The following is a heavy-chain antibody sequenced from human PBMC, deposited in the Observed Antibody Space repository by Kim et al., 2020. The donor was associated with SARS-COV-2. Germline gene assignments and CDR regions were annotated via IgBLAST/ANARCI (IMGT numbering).Heavy chain of an antibody. CDR1: GFTFDDYA. CDR3: AKVAGITMSHWYFDL. CDR2: ISWNSGSI. J-gene: IGHJ2*01. Sequence: GGSLRLSCAASGFTFDDYAMHWVRQAPGKGLEWVSGISWNSGSIGYADSVKGRFTISRDNAKNSLYLQMNSLRAEDTALYYCAKVAGITMSHWYFDLWGRGTLVTVSS. V-gene: IGHV3-9*01. D-gene: IGHD3-10*02.